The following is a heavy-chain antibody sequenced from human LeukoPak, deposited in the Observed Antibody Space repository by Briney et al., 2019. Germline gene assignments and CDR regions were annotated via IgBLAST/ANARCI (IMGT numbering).Heavy chain of an antibody. Sequence: SETLSLTCTVSGGSISGYYWSWIRQPPGKGLQFIGYISYIGSTNYNPSLKSRVTISIDTSKNQFSLKLSSVTAADTAVYYCARDLVTVTKGFDIWGQGTMVSVSS. CDR3: ARDLVTVTKGFDI. V-gene: IGHV4-59*01. J-gene: IGHJ3*02. CDR2: ISYIGST. D-gene: IGHD4-17*01. CDR1: GGSISGYY.